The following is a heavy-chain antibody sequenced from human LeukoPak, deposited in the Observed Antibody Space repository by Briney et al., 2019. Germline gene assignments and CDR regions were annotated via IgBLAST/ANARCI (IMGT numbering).Heavy chain of an antibody. CDR3: AKDNYGGIFAS. J-gene: IGHJ4*02. D-gene: IGHD4-17*01. V-gene: IGHV3-23*01. CDR1: GFTFSSHA. CDR2: ISDTVRDT. Sequence: GGSLRLSCAASGFTFSSHAMTWVRQAPGKGLEWVSHISDTVRDTWYANSVKGRFIISRDNSRDTVYLQMSRLRPEDTALYFCAKDNYGGIFASWGQGTLVTVSS.